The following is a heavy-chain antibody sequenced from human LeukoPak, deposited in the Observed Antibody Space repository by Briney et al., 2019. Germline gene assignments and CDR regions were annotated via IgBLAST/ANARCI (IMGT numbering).Heavy chain of an antibody. V-gene: IGHV4-38-2*02. CDR3: ARDRRPGYFDY. CDR2: IYHSGST. Sequence: NSSETLSLTCTVSGYSISSGYYWGWIRQPPGKGLEWIGSIYHSGSTYYNPSLKSRVTISVDTSKNQFSLKLSSVTAADTAVYYCARDRRPGYFDYWGQGTLVTVSS. CDR1: GYSISSGYY. J-gene: IGHJ4*02.